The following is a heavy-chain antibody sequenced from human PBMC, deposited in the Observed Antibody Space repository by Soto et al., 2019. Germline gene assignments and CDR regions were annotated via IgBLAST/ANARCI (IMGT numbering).Heavy chain of an antibody. Sequence: QTLSLTCAISGDSVFSSTAAWNWIRQSPSRGLEWLGRTYYRSKWYNDYAVSVKSRITINPDTSKHQFSLQLNSVTPEGTAVYYCARDRSGSGWFNAFDIWGHGTMVTVSS. CDR3: ARDRSGSGWFNAFDI. V-gene: IGHV6-1*01. CDR1: GDSVFSSTAA. J-gene: IGHJ3*02. CDR2: TYYRSKWYN. D-gene: IGHD6-19*01.